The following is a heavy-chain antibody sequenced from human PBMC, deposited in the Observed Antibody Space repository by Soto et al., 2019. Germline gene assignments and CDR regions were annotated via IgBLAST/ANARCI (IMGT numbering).Heavy chain of an antibody. V-gene: IGHV3-23*01. CDR1: VFTFSSYA. J-gene: IGHJ4*02. CDR2: ISGSGGST. D-gene: IGHD1-7*01. CDR3: AKDQAPNYGHY. Sequence: PGGSLRLSCASSVFTFSSYAMSCVRQAPGKGLEWVSAISGSGGSTYYADSVKGRFTISRDNSKNTLYLQMNSLRAEDTAVYYCAKDQAPNYGHYWGQGTLVTLSS.